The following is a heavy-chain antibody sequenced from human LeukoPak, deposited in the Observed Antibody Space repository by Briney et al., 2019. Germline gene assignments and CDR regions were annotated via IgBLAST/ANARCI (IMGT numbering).Heavy chain of an antibody. J-gene: IGHJ5*02. V-gene: IGHV4-38-2*02. Sequence: PSETLSLTCTVSGYSISSGYYWGWIRQPPGKGLEWIGSIYHSGGTYYNPSLKSRVTISVDTSKNQFSLKLSSVTAADTAVFYCARVPHSSSSEWFDPWGQGTLVTVSS. CDR1: GYSISSGYY. CDR3: ARVPHSSSSEWFDP. D-gene: IGHD6-6*01. CDR2: IYHSGGT.